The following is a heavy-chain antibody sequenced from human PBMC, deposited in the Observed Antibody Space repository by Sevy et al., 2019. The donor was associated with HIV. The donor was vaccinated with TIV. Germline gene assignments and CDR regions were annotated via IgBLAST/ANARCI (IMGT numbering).Heavy chain of an antibody. Sequence: GGSLRLSCVGSGFTFGDYYISWIRQAPGKGLECVAYISSRGSFTDYTDSVRGRFTISRDNAKNEVFLQMNSLRAEDTGVYYCARGAYDVWGQGTTVTVSS. CDR1: GFTFGDYY. CDR3: ARGAYDV. V-gene: IGHV3-11*06. CDR2: ISSRGSFT. J-gene: IGHJ3*01.